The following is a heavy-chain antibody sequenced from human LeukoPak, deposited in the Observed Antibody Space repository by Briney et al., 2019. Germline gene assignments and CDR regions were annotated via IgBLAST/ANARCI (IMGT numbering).Heavy chain of an antibody. D-gene: IGHD2-21*02. CDR3: ARDTCDGGDCFNWFDP. V-gene: IGHV1-2*02. CDR1: GYSFTDYY. Sequence: ASVKVSCKASGYSFTDYYIHWARQAPRQRLEWMGWINPKGGGINYAPEFQGRVTMTRDTSITTAYMELSSLRSDDTAMYYCARDTCDGGDCFNWFDPWGQGTLVTVSS. CDR2: INPKGGGI. J-gene: IGHJ5*02.